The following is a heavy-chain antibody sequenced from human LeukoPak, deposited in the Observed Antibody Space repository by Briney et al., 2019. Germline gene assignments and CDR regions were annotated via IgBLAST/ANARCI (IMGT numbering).Heavy chain of an antibody. CDR1: GGSISSYY. V-gene: IGHV4-4*07. Sequence: PSQTLSLTCTVSGGSISSYYWSWIRQPAGKELEWIGRIYTSGSTNYNPSLKSRVTMSVDTSKNQFSLKLSSVTAADTAVYYCARVSSYYYDSSGSDAFDIWGQGTMVTVSS. CDR3: ARVSSYYYDSSGSDAFDI. CDR2: IYTSGST. J-gene: IGHJ3*02. D-gene: IGHD3-22*01.